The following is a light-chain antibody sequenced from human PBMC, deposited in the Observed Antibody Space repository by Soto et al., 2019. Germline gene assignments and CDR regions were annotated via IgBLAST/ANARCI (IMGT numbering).Light chain of an antibody. CDR3: QSYNNWHPNQYT. Sequence: EIVMTQSPATLSVSPGERATLSCRASQSVSSNLAWYQHKPGQAPRLLIYGASTRATGIPARFSASGSGTDCSLAISTMQSEDFAVYYCQSYNNWHPNQYTFGHGTKVEIK. V-gene: IGKV3-15*01. CDR2: GAS. CDR1: QSVSSN. J-gene: IGKJ2*01.